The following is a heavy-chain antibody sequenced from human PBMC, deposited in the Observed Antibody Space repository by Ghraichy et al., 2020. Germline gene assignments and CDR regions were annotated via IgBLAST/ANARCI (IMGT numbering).Heavy chain of an antibody. CDR3: ARGGTQWLVPSYYYYGMDV. J-gene: IGHJ6*02. D-gene: IGHD6-19*01. CDR2: INPNSGGT. Sequence: ASVKVSCKASGYTFTGYYMHWVRQAPGQGLEWMGWINPNSGGTNYAQKFQGRVTMTRDTSISTAYMELSRLRSDDTAVYYCARGGTQWLVPSYYYYGMDVWGQGTTVTVSS. CDR1: GYTFTGYY. V-gene: IGHV1-2*02.